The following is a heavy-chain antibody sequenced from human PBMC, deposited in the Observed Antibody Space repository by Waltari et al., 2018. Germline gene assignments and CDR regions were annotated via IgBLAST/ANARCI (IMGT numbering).Heavy chain of an antibody. V-gene: IGHV6-1*01. J-gene: IGHJ3*02. CDR3: ARDRCTNGVCFDAFDI. CDR2: TYYRSKWYN. Sequence: QVQLQQSGPGLVKPSQTLSLTCAISGDSVSSNSAAWNWIRQSPSRGLEWLGRTYYRSKWYNDYAVSVKSRITINPDTAKNQFSLQLNSLTPEDTAVYYCARDRCTNGVCFDAFDIWGQGTMVTVSS. D-gene: IGHD2-8*01. CDR1: GDSVSSNSAA.